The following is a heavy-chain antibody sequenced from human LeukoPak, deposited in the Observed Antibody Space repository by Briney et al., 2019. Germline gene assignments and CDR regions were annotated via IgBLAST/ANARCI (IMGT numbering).Heavy chain of an antibody. CDR2: IWYDGSNK. CDR3: ARDRGTLGKGHIDY. J-gene: IGHJ4*02. CDR1: GFTFGSYG. V-gene: IGHV3-33*01. D-gene: IGHD1-14*01. Sequence: PGGSLRLSCAASGFTFGSYGMHWVRQAPGKGLEWVAVIWYDGSNKYYADSVKGRFTISRDNSKNTLYLQMNSLRAEDTAVYYYARDRGTLGKGHIDYWGQGTLVTVSS.